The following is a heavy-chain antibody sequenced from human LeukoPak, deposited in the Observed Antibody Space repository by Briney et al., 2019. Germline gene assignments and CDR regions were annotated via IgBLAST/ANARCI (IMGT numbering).Heavy chain of an antibody. CDR1: GFSFSSYA. CDR2: ISGNGGTT. CDR3: VRDGDDFNFDY. D-gene: IGHD5-24*01. J-gene: IGHJ4*02. V-gene: IGHV3-23*01. Sequence: GGSLRLSCTASGFSFSSYAMSWVRRAPGKGLEWVSAISGNGGTTYYAASVKGRFTISRDESKNALYLRISSLRVEDTAVYYCVRDGDDFNFDYWGQGSLVTVSS.